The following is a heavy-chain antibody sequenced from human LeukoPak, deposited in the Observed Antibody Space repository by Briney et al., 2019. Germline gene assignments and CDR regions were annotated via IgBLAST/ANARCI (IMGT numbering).Heavy chain of an antibody. J-gene: IGHJ4*02. CDR3: ARGTPTWSSGIYSRKVSSLDY. D-gene: IGHD3-10*01. V-gene: IGHV4-34*01. CDR2: INHSGKT. CDR1: GVSFSDYY. Sequence: ASETLSLTCAVYGVSFSDYYWSWIRQPPGKGLEWIGEINHSGKTKSNQSLKSRVTISVDTSKDPFSLTLSPVTAADTPVHYCARGTPTWSSGIYSRKVSSLDYWGQGTLLTVS.